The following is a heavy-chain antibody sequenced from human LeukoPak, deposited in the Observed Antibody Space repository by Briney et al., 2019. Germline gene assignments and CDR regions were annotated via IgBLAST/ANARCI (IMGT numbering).Heavy chain of an antibody. CDR3: ARDGGIVLMVYAEYFDY. CDR1: GYTFTSYG. V-gene: IGHV1-18*01. CDR2: ISAYNGKT. Sequence: GASXKVSCKASGYTFTSYGISWVGQAPGQGKEWMGWISAYNGKTNYAQKLQGRVSITTDTYSSTAYMELRSLRSDDTAVHYCARDGGIVLMVYAEYFDYWGQGTLVTVSS. J-gene: IGHJ4*02. D-gene: IGHD2-8*01.